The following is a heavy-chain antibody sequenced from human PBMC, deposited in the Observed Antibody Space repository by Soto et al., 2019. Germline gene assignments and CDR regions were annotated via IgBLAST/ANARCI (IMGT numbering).Heavy chain of an antibody. Sequence: QVQLVQSGAEVKKPGSSVKVSCKASGGSFSSYTISWERQAPGQGLEWMGRIIPILGIANYAQKFQGRVTITADKSTSTAYMELSSLRSEDTAVSYCARASPFAVVMPFDPWGQGTLVTVSS. J-gene: IGHJ5*02. CDR2: IIPILGIA. CDR3: ARASPFAVVMPFDP. CDR1: GGSFSSYT. V-gene: IGHV1-69*02. D-gene: IGHD3-3*01.